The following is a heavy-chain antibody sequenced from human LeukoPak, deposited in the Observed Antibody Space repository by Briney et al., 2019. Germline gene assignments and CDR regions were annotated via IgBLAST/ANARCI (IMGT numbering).Heavy chain of an antibody. V-gene: IGHV1-18*01. Sequence: ASVKVSCKASGYTFTSYGITWVRQAPGQGLEWMGWISAYNGHTKYAQKLQGRVTMTTDTSTSTAYMELGSLRSDDTAVYNCAGVVRVAPYHFDYWGQGTLVTVSS. CDR3: AGVVRVAPYHFDY. CDR1: GYTFTSYG. CDR2: ISAYNGHT. J-gene: IGHJ4*02. D-gene: IGHD3-10*01.